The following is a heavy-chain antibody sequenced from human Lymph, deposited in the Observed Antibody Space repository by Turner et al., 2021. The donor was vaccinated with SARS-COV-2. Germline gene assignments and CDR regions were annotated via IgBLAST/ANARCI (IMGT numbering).Heavy chain of an antibody. Sequence: QVQLVQSGGGAVSPGRPLRLSCAVSGFTFSSYGMHWVRQAPGQGLEWVAVIWFDGSNKCYADSVKGRFTISSDNSKNTLYLQMTSLRAEDTAVYYCARDTLWFASLGAFDIWGQGTMVTISS. J-gene: IGHJ3*02. CDR3: ARDTLWFASLGAFDI. CDR1: GFTFSSYG. D-gene: IGHD3-10*01. CDR2: IWFDGSNK. V-gene: IGHV3-33*01.